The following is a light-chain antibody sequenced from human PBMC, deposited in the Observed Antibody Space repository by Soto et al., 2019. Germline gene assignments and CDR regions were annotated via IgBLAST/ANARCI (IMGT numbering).Light chain of an antibody. Sequence: QSALTQPASVSGSRGQSITISCTGTSSDVGAYNYVSWFQQHPGKAPTLIISEVSNRPSGVSNRFSGSKSGNAASLTISGLQAEDEADYFCFSFTTDWTHVFGTGTKVTVL. CDR1: SSDVGAYNY. J-gene: IGLJ1*01. V-gene: IGLV2-14*01. CDR2: EVS. CDR3: FSFTTDWTHV.